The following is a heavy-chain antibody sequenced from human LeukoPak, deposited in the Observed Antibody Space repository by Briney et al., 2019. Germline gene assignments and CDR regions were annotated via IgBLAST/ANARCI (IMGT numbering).Heavy chain of an antibody. Sequence: ASVKVSCKASGYTFTTYGISWVRQAPGQGLEWMGWISAYNGQTNHTHNLLGRVSMTIDTSTSTAYMELRSLRSDDTAVYYCARCGGSYYVHRWFDPWGQGTLVTVSS. CDR1: GYTFTTYG. CDR3: ARCGGSYYVHRWFDP. V-gene: IGHV1-18*01. CDR2: ISAYNGQT. D-gene: IGHD1-26*01. J-gene: IGHJ5*02.